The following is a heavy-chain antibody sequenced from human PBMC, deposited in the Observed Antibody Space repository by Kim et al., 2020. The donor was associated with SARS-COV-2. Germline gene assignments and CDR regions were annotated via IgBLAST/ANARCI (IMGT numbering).Heavy chain of an antibody. V-gene: IGHV4-39*01. Sequence: LNSRVTISLDTSKNQFALKLSTVTAADAAVYYCARGAGDYEPYYCYGMDVWGQGTTVTVSS. CDR3: ARGAGDYEPYYCYGMDV. D-gene: IGHD4-17*01. J-gene: IGHJ6*02.